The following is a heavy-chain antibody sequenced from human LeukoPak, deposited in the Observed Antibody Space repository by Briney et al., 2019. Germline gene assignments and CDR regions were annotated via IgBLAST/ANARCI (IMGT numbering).Heavy chain of an antibody. CDR1: GGSISSYY. J-gene: IGHJ4*02. V-gene: IGHV4-4*09. Sequence: PSETLSLTCTVSGGSISSYYWSWIRQPPGKGLEWIGYIYTSGSTNYNPSLKSRVTISVDTSKNQFSLKLSSVTAADTAVYYCARRRSSGDENLGQGTLVTVSS. CDR2: IYTSGST. CDR3: ARRRSSGDEN. D-gene: IGHD6-6*01.